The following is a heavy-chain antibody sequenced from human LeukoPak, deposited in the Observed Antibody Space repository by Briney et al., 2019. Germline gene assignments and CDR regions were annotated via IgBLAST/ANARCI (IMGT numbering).Heavy chain of an antibody. CDR2: MNPNSGNT. J-gene: IGHJ4*02. CDR1: GYTFTTYG. CDR3: AREAYSSSRDSDY. D-gene: IGHD6-13*01. Sequence: GASVKVSCKASGYTFTTYGISWVRQAPGQGLEWMGWMNPNSGNTGYAQKFQGRVTITRNTSISTAYMELSSLRSEDTAVYYCAREAYSSSRDSDYWGQGTLVTVSS. V-gene: IGHV1-8*03.